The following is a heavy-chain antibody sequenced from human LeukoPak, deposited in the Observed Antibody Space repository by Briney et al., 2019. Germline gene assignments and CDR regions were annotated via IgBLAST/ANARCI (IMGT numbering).Heavy chain of an antibody. Sequence: GGSLRLSCAASGFTFSSYGMHWVRQAPGKGLEWVAVISYDGSNKYYADSVKGRFTISRDNAKNTLYLQMNTLRAEDTAVYYCASALTTVTPHFDYWGQGTLVTVSS. J-gene: IGHJ4*02. D-gene: IGHD4-17*01. V-gene: IGHV3-30*03. CDR3: ASALTTVTPHFDY. CDR2: ISYDGSNK. CDR1: GFTFSSYG.